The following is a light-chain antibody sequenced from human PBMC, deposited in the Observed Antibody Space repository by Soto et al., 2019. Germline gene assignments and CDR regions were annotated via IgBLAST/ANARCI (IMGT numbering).Light chain of an antibody. Sequence: DVVLTQSPLSLPVTPGEPASISCRSSQSLLYSNGYIYLDWYVQKPGQSPQLLAFLRPNRASGVPNRFSGRVSGTEFALSISSAEADDVGVYDAMQSRQVPRTFRGGTEVEIK. CDR2: LRP. V-gene: IGKV2-28*01. CDR3: MQSRQVPRT. CDR1: QSLLYSNGYIY. J-gene: IGKJ4*01.